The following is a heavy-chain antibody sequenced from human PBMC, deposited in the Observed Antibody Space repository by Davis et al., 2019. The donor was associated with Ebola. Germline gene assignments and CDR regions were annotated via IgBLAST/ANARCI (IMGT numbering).Heavy chain of an antibody. D-gene: IGHD1-26*01. CDR3: ARDSSGVVGANDFDY. CDR2: INPSGGNT. J-gene: IGHJ4*02. Sequence: ASVKVSCKASGNTFISNYMHWVRQAPGQGLEWMGIINPSGGNTRYPRRFQGRFTMTRNTSINTAYMELSSLRSEDTAVYFCARDSSGVVGANDFDYWGQGTLVTVSS. CDR1: GNTFISNY. V-gene: IGHV1-46*01.